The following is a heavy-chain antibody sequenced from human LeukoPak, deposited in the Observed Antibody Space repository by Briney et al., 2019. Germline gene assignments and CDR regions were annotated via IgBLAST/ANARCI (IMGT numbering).Heavy chain of an antibody. V-gene: IGHV3-7*03. CDR3: ARGVDSLRYFDWFLYYFDY. J-gene: IGHJ4*02. CDR2: IKQDGSEK. Sequence: GGSLRLSCAAYGFTFSSYWMSWVRQAPGKGLEWVANIKQDGSEKYYVDSVKGRFTISRDNAKNSLYLQMNSLRAEDTAVYYCARGVDSLRYFDWFLYYFDYWAREPWSPSPQ. D-gene: IGHD3-9*01. CDR1: GFTFSSYW.